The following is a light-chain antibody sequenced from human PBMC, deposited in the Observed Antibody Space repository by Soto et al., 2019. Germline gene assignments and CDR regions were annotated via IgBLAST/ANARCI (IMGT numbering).Light chain of an antibody. Sequence: EIVLTQSPATLSLSPGERATLSCRASQSVSSYLAWYQQKPGQAPRLLIYDASNRATGIPARFSGSGSGTDFTLTISSLEPEDFAVYYCQQRSNLWTIGQRTKVDIK. CDR1: QSVSSY. CDR3: QQRSNLWT. CDR2: DAS. J-gene: IGKJ1*01. V-gene: IGKV3-11*01.